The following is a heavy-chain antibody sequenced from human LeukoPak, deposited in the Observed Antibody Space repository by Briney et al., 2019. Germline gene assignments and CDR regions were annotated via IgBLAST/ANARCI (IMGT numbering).Heavy chain of an antibody. D-gene: IGHD6-13*01. Sequence: GESLKISCKASGYIFTTYWIGWVRQMPGKGLEWMGIIYPGDSDTRYSTSFQGPVTISVDKSSSTAYLQWSSLKPSDTAMYYCVTSCPEYSSTLEGPDVFDIWGQGTMVIVSS. CDR1: GYIFTTYW. CDR2: IYPGDSDT. J-gene: IGHJ3*02. V-gene: IGHV5-51*01. CDR3: VTSCPEYSSTLEGPDVFDI.